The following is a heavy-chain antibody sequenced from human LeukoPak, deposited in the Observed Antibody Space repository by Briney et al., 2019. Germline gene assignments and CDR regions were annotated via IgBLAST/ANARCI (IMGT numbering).Heavy chain of an antibody. Sequence: SSVKVSCKASGGTFSSYTISWVRQAPGQGLEWMGRIILILGIANYAQKFQGRVTITADKSTTTAYMELSSLRSEDTAVYYCARMVSDAALGYYYYMDVWGKGTTVTVSS. CDR3: ARMVSDAALGYYYYMDV. D-gene: IGHD3-10*01. J-gene: IGHJ6*03. CDR2: IILILGIA. V-gene: IGHV1-69*02. CDR1: GGTFSSYT.